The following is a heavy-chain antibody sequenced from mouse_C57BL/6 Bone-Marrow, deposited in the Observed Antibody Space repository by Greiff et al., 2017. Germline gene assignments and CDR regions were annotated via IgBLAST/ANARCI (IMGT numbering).Heavy chain of an antibody. D-gene: IGHD2-3*01. V-gene: IGHV8-12*01. J-gene: IGHJ3*01. Sequence: QVTLKESGPGILQSSQTLSLTCSFSGFSLSTSGMGVSWIRQPSGKGLEWLAHIYWDDDKRYNPSLKSRLTISKDTSRNQVFLKITSVDTADTATYYCARNRWLLPFAYWGQGTLVTVSA. CDR3: ARNRWLLPFAY. CDR2: IYWDDDK. CDR1: GFSLSTSGMG.